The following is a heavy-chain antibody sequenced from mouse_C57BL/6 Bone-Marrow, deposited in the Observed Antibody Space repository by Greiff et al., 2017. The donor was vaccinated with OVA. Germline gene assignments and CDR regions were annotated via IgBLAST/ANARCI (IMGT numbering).Heavy chain of an antibody. Sequence: EVQLQQSGPELVKPGASVKMSCKASGYTFTDYNMHWVKQSHGKSPEWIGYINPNNGGTSYNQKFKGKATLTVNKSSSTAYMELRSLTSEDSAVYYCAIRQLRLWFAYWGQGTLVTVSA. CDR1: GYTFTDYN. D-gene: IGHD3-2*02. V-gene: IGHV1-22*01. J-gene: IGHJ3*01. CDR3: AIRQLRLWFAY. CDR2: INPNNGGT.